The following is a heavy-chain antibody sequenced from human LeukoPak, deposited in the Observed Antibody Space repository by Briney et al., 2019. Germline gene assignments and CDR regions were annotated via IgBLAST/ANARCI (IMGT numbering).Heavy chain of an antibody. CDR1: GDSISSGSYY. V-gene: IGHV4-39*07. CDR2: IYYSGST. CDR3: ARASKPGNAFDI. Sequence: SQTLSLTCTVSGDSISSGSYYWGWIRQPPGKGLEWIGSIYYSGSTYYNPSLKSRVTISVDTSKNQFSLKLSSVTAADTAVYYCARASKPGNAFDIWGQGTMVTVSS. J-gene: IGHJ3*02.